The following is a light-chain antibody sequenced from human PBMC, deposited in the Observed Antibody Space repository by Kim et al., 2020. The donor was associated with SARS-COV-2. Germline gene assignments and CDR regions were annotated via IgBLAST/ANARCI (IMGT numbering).Light chain of an antibody. Sequence: GQKMVISCSGGGSNIGGNSVNWYQQNPGAAPRILVYSNDQRPSGVPDRFSGSKSGTSGSLAISGLQTEDEADYYCAAWDDNLNGPVFGGGTQLTVL. CDR1: GSNIGGNS. CDR2: SND. J-gene: IGLJ3*02. V-gene: IGLV1-44*01. CDR3: AAWDDNLNGPV.